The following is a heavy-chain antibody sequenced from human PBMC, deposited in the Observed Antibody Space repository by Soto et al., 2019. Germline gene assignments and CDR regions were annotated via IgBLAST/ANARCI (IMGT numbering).Heavy chain of an antibody. Sequence: ASEKVSCKVSGYTLTELYMHLLPQAPGKGLEWMGGFDPEDGETIYAQKFQGRVTMTEDTSTDTAYMELSSLRSEDTAIYYCARPDSNGWYEYWGQGTPVTVSS. CDR2: FDPEDGET. CDR1: GYTLTELY. J-gene: IGHJ4*02. CDR3: ARPDSNGWYEY. V-gene: IGHV1-24*01. D-gene: IGHD6-19*01.